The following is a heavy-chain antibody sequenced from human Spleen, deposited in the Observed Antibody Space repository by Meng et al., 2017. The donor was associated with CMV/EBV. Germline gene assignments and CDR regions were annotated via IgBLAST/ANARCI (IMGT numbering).Heavy chain of an antibody. CDR3: ARDKTPGYGMDV. Sequence: GGSLRLSCAASGFNFRGYGMHWVRQAPGKGLEWLSSISSSSGYIFYADSVKGRFTISRDNAKNSLYLQMNSLRAEDTAVYYCARDKTPGYGMDVWGQGTTVTVSS. CDR2: ISSSSGYI. CDR1: GFNFRGYG. V-gene: IGHV3-21*01. D-gene: IGHD2-15*01. J-gene: IGHJ6*02.